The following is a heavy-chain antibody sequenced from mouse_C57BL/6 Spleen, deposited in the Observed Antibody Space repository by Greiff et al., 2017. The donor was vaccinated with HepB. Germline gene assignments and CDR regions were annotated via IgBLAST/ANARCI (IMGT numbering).Heavy chain of an antibody. D-gene: IGHD1-1*01. CDR2: INPSTGGT. J-gene: IGHJ2*01. CDR1: GYSFTGYY. Sequence: VQLQQSGPELVKPGASVKISCKASGYSFTGYYMNWVKQSPEKSLEWIGEINPSTGGTTYNQKFKAKATLTVDKSSSTAYMQLKSLTSEDSAVYYCARGYYGRPDPFDYWGQGTTLTVSS. V-gene: IGHV1-42*01. CDR3: ARGYYGRPDPFDY.